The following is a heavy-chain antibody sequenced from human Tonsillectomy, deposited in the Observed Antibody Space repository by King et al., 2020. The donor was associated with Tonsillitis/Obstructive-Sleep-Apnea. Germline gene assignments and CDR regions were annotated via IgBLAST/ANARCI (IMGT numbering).Heavy chain of an antibody. D-gene: IGHD3-22*01. CDR3: VRDGSYYDSSGTVYYYYGLDV. CDR2: IWYDGSQK. J-gene: IGHJ6*02. CDR1: GFTFSTYG. V-gene: IGHV3-33*01. Sequence: VQLVESGGGVVQPGRSLRLSCAASGFTFSTYGMHWVRQAPGKGLEWVAVIWYDGSQKYYRDSVKGRFTISRDNSKNTLYLQMNSLRAEDTAVYYCVRDGSYYDSSGTVYYYYGLDVWGQGTTVTVSS.